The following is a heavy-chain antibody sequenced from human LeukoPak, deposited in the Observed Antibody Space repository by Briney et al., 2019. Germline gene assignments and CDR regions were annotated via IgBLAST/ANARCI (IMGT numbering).Heavy chain of an antibody. Sequence: PSETLSFTCTVSGGSIGTYYWGWIRQSPGKGLEWIGYIYVTGTRYNPYLQSRVTISVDRSRNQFFLKMSSVTAADTAVYYCARHIGGGIEDMDVWGKGTKVIVSS. CDR1: GGSIGTYY. D-gene: IGHD3-16*02. J-gene: IGHJ6*03. V-gene: IGHV4-59*08. CDR2: IYVTGT. CDR3: ARHIGGGIEDMDV.